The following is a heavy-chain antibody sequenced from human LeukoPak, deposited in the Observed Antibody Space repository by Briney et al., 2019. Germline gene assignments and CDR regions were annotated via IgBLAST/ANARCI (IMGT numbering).Heavy chain of an antibody. J-gene: IGHJ4*02. D-gene: IGHD2-8*01. CDR2: ISYDGSNK. CDR3: ARDGDGYCTNGVCSFLDY. V-gene: IGHV3-30-3*01. CDR1: GFTFSSYA. Sequence: GRSLRLSCAASGFTFSSYAMHWVRQAPGKGLEWVAVISYDGSNKYYADSVKGRFTISRDNSKNTLYLQMNSLRAEDTAVYYCARDGDGYCTNGVCSFLDYWGQGTLVTVSS.